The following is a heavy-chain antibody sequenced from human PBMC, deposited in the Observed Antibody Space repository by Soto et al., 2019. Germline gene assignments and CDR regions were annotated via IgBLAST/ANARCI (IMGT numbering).Heavy chain of an antibody. CDR2: INHSGVT. Sequence: VQLQQWGAGLLKPSGTLSLTCAVYDGSFSGYSWSWIRQLSGKGLEWIGEINHSGVTNYKPSLKRRVTISVDTSKNQFSLQLKSVTAADTALYYCARFSGSYYYAMDVWGQGSTVTVSS. D-gene: IGHD6-19*01. CDR1: DGSFSGYS. J-gene: IGHJ6*02. V-gene: IGHV4-34*01. CDR3: ARFSGSYYYAMDV.